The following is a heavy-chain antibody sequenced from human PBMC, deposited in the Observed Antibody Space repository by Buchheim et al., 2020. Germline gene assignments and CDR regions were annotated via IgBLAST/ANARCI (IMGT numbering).Heavy chain of an antibody. V-gene: IGHV3-15*01. Sequence: EVQLVESGGGLVKPGGSLRLSCAASGFTFSNAWMTWVRQAPGEGLEWVGHIKSKTDGGATDYAAPVKGRFTISRDDSQNTLYLQMNSLKTEDTAVYYCTTDRSPHTLIAAAAISDYWGQGTL. D-gene: IGHD6-13*01. J-gene: IGHJ4*02. CDR1: GFTFSNAW. CDR3: TTDRSPHTLIAAAAISDY. CDR2: IKSKTDGGAT.